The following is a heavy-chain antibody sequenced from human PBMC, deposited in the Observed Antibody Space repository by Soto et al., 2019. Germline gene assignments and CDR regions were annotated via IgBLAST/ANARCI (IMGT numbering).Heavy chain of an antibody. Sequence: EVQLLESGGGLVQPGGSLRLSCAASGFTFDSYAMSWVRQAPGKGLEWVSVISGSGGITYYADSVKGRFTISRDNSKSALYGKMSRLGAEGAAVYYWVGGAYGPPYLGGGGYMDVWGKGTTVTVSS. V-gene: IGHV3-23*01. J-gene: IGHJ6*03. CDR1: GFTFDSYA. D-gene: IGHD3-16*01. CDR2: ISGSGGIT. CDR3: VGGAYGPPYLGGGGYMDV.